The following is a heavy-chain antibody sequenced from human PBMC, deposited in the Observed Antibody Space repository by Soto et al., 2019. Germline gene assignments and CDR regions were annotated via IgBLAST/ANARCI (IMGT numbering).Heavy chain of an antibody. CDR2: ISGSGGST. Sequence: GGSLRLSCAASGFTFSSYAMSWVRQAPGKGLEWVSAISGSGGSTYYADSVKGRFTISRDNSKNTLYLQMNSLRAEDTAVYYCAKTREQWLVHPFYFDYWGQGTLVTVSS. J-gene: IGHJ4*02. V-gene: IGHV3-23*01. CDR1: GFTFSSYA. D-gene: IGHD6-19*01. CDR3: AKTREQWLVHPFYFDY.